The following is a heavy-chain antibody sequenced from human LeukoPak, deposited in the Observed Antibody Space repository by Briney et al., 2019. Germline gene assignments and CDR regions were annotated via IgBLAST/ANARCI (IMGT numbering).Heavy chain of an antibody. CDR3: ARLGECEPTASGEIDY. V-gene: IGHV3-23*01. J-gene: IGHJ4*02. CDR2: ISGSGGST. D-gene: IGHD3-10*01. CDR1: GLTFNSYA. Sequence: GGSLRPSCAASGLTFNSYAMSWVREAPGKGLEWVSAISGSGGSTYYADSVKGRFTISRDNSKNTLYLQMNSLRAEDTAVYYCARLGECEPTASGEIDYWGQGTLVTVSS.